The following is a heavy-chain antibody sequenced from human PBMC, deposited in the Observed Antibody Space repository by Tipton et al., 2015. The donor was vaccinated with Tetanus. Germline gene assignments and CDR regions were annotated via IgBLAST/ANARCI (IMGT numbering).Heavy chain of an antibody. CDR1: GGSISSYY. CDR2: IYYSGST. D-gene: IGHD1-26*01. CDR3: ARRATDSGSYSRTEY. Sequence: LRLSCTVSGGSISSYYWGWIRQPPGKGLEWIGSIYYSGSTYYNPSLKSRVTISVDTSKNQFSLKLSSVTAADTAVYYCARRATDSGSYSRTEYWGQGTLVTVSS. J-gene: IGHJ4*02. V-gene: IGHV4-39*01.